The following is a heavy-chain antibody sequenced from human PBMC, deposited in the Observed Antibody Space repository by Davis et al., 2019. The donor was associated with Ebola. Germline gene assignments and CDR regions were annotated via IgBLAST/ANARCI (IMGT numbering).Heavy chain of an antibody. D-gene: IGHD2/OR15-2a*01. Sequence: ASVKVSCKASGYTFTSYYMHWVRQAPGQGLEWMGIINPSGGSTSYAQKFQGRVTMTRDTSTSTVYMELSSLRSEDTAVYYWARERGGGISDYYYYYYGMDVWGQGTTVTVSS. CDR1: GYTFTSYY. CDR3: ARERGGGISDYYYYYYGMDV. V-gene: IGHV1-46*01. J-gene: IGHJ6*02. CDR2: INPSGGST.